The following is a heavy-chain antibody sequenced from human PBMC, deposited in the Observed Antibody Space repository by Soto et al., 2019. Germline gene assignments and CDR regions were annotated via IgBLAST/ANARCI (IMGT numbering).Heavy chain of an antibody. J-gene: IGHJ4*02. Sequence: EVQLLASGGKLVQPGGSLTLSCAASGFTFSTYALAWVRHAPGKGLAWVSGVSARGLNTDYADPVKGRFYISKDNSKNTVSLHMNSLRAEDTAFYYCAKDSQRRTSGYFFEYWGQGKRVTVSS. CDR2: VSARGLNT. CDR1: GFTFSTYA. V-gene: IGHV3-23*01. D-gene: IGHD6-25*01. CDR3: AKDSQRRTSGYFFEY.